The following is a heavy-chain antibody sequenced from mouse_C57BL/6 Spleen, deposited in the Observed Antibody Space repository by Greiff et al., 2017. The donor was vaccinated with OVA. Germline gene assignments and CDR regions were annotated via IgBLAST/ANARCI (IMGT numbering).Heavy chain of an antibody. D-gene: IGHD1-1*01. V-gene: IGHV1-7*01. CDR3: AYISTTRWYIDV. J-gene: IGHJ1*03. CDR1: GYTFTSYW. Sequence: VLLQQSGAELAQPGASVKLSCKASGYTFTSYWMHWVQQRPGQGLEWIGYINPSSGYTKYNQKFKDKATLTADKSSSTAYMQLSSLTYEDSAFYYCAYISTTRWYIDVWGKGTTVTVSS. CDR2: INPSSGYT.